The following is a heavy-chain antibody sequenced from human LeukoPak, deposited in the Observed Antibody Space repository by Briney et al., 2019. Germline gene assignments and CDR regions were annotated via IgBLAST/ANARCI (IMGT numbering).Heavy chain of an antibody. D-gene: IGHD3-22*01. J-gene: IGHJ4*02. CDR2: INHSGST. Sequence: SETLSLTCAVYGGSFSGYYWSWIRQPPGKGLEWIGEINHSGSTNYNPSLKSRVTVSVDTSKNQFSLKLSSVTAADTAVYYCARGGGSYYYDSSGYCFDYWGQGTLVTVSS. CDR1: GGSFSGYY. V-gene: IGHV4-34*01. CDR3: ARGGGSYYYDSSGYCFDY.